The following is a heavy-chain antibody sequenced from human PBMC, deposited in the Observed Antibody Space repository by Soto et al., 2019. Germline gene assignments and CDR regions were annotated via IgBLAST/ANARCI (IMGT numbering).Heavy chain of an antibody. J-gene: IGHJ3*02. D-gene: IGHD4-17*01. V-gene: IGHV1-18*01. CDR3: ARAAGTTVVDPAGHI. CDR2: ISAYNGNT. Sequence: QVQLVQSGAEVKKPGASVKVSCKASGYTFTSYGISWVRQAPGQGLEWMGWISAYNGNTNYAQKLQGRVTMTTDTSTSTADMELRSLRSDDTAVYYCARAAGTTVVDPAGHIWGQGTMVTVSS. CDR1: GYTFTSYG.